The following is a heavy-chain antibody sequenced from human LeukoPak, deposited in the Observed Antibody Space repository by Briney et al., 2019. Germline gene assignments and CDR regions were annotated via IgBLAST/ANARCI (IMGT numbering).Heavy chain of an antibody. D-gene: IGHD2-2*02. CDR3: AKDTTRYTRGLFEY. CDR1: GFIFDNYG. V-gene: IGHV3-30*18. Sequence: GRSLRLSCAASGFIFDNYGMHWVRQAPGKGPEWAAVISFDGSVEYYGDAVKGRFTISRDNSHNTLDLQMNSLRPEGTAVYYCAKDTTRYTRGLFEYCGQGTLVTVSS. CDR2: ISFDGSVE. J-gene: IGHJ4*02.